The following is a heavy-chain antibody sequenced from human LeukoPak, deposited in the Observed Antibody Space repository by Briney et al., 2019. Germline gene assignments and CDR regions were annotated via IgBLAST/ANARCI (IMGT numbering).Heavy chain of an antibody. Sequence: GGSLRLSCAASGFTFSSYSISWVRQAPGKGLELVSSITSSGAYIDYADSVKDRFTISRDNAKNSLYLQMNSLRAEDTAEYYCARVTFGATTNNYYFYHMDVWGKGTSVTVSS. CDR3: ARVTFGATTNNYYFYHMDV. D-gene: IGHD5-24*01. V-gene: IGHV3-21*01. J-gene: IGHJ6*03. CDR2: ITSSGAYI. CDR1: GFTFSSYS.